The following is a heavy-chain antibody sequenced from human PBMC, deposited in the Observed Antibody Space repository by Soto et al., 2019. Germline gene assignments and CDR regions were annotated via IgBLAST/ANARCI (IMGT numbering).Heavy chain of an antibody. V-gene: IGHV3-21*01. J-gene: IGHJ4*02. CDR1: GFTFSSYS. D-gene: IGHD6-13*01. CDR2: ISSSSSYI. Sequence: EVQLVESGGGLVKPGGSLRLSCAASGFTFSSYSMNWVRQAPGKGLEWVSSISSSSSYIYYADSVKGRFTISRDNAKKSLYLQMNSLRAEDTAVYYCARMIAAAGAIDYWGQGTLVTVSS. CDR3: ARMIAAAGAIDY.